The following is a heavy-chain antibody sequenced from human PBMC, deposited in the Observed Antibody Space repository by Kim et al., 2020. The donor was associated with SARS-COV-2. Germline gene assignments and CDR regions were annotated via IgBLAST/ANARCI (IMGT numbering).Heavy chain of an antibody. CDR2: ISDSSSTT. D-gene: IGHD1-7*01. J-gene: IGHJ3*02. Sequence: GGSLRLSCATSGFTLSLYSMNWVRQAPGKGLELVSHISDSSSTTKYADSVKGRFTISRDNTKNSLYLQINSLRAEDTAVYYCVRENYWAFDIWGQGTMVTVSS. CDR3: VRENYWAFDI. V-gene: IGHV3-48*04. CDR1: GFTLSLYS.